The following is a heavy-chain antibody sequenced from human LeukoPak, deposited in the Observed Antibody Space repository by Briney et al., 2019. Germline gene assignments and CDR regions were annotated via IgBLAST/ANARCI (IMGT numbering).Heavy chain of an antibody. CDR2: IQNRGST. V-gene: IGHV4-59*01. CDR3: ARDRPGIAVAGDAFDI. CDR1: GGSISSYY. J-gene: IGHJ3*02. D-gene: IGHD6-19*01. Sequence: PSETLSLTCTVSGGSISSYYWSWIRQPPGKGLEWIGYIQNRGSTNYNPSLKSRVTLSVDTSKNQFSLKLTSATAADTAVYYCARDRPGIAVAGDAFDIWGQGTMVTVSS.